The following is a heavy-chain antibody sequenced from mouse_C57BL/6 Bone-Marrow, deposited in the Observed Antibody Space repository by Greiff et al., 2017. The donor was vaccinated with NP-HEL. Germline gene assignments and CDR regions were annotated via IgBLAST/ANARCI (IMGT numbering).Heavy chain of an antibody. CDR1: GFTFSSYA. Sequence: EVKVVESGGGLVKPGGSLKLSCAASGFTFSSYAMSWVRQTPEKRLEWVATISDGGSYTYSPDNVKGRFTISRDNAKNNLYLQMSHLKSEDTAMYYCARGDYDVRGYYFDYWGQGTTLTVSS. D-gene: IGHD2-4*01. V-gene: IGHV5-4*03. CDR3: ARGDYDVRGYYFDY. J-gene: IGHJ2*01. CDR2: ISDGGSYT.